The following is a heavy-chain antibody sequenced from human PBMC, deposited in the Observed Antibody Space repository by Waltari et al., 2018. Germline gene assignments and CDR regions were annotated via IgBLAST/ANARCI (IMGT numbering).Heavy chain of an antibody. V-gene: IGHV3-74*01. D-gene: IGHD3-10*01. Sequence: EVQLVESGGGLVRPGGSLSLACAASGFAFNTHCMHWVRQAPGKGLVWVARINSEGSLISYAASVKGRFTISRDNAKNTLYLQMNSLRAEDTAVYYCARGGGSLDYWGQGTQVTVSS. CDR1: GFAFNTHC. CDR3: ARGGGSLDY. CDR2: INSEGSLI. J-gene: IGHJ4*02.